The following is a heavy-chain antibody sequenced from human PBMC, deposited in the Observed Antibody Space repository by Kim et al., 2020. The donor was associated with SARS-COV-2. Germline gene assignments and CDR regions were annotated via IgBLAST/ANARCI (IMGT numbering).Heavy chain of an antibody. D-gene: IGHD3-22*01. Sequence: GGSLRLSCAASGFTFSSYGMNWVRQAPGKGLEWVAVTWCDGSNTYYADSAKGRLTISRDNSKNTLYLQMNSLRAEDTAVYYCAREDYDSGGGGFDPWG. CDR1: GFTFSSYG. CDR2: TWCDGSNT. J-gene: IGHJ5*02. CDR3: AREDYDSGGGGFDP. V-gene: IGHV3-33*01.